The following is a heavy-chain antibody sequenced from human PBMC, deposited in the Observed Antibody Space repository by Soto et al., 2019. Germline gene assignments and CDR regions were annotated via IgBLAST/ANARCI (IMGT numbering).Heavy chain of an antibody. CDR2: ISYDGSNK. CDR1: GFTFSSYG. Sequence: QVQLVESGGGVVQPGRSLRLSCAASGFTFSSYGMHWVRQAPGKGLEWVAVISYDGSNKYYADSVKGRFTISRDNSKNTLYLQMNSLRAEDPAVYYCAKGAYYYDSSGYYYFQHWGQGTLVTVSS. CDR3: AKGAYYYDSSGYYYFQH. V-gene: IGHV3-30*18. J-gene: IGHJ1*01. D-gene: IGHD3-22*01.